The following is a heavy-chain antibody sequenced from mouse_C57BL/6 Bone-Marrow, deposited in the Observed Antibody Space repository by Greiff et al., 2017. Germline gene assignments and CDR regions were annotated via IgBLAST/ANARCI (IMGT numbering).Heavy chain of an antibody. J-gene: IGHJ1*03. CDR1: GYTFTDYE. CDR2: IDPETGGT. D-gene: IGHD2-3*01. CDR3: TRGGWLLRYFDV. Sequence: VKLMESGAELVRPGASVTLSCKASGYTFTDYEMHWVKQTPVHGLEWIGAIDPETGGTAYNQKFKGKAILTADKSSSTAYMELRSLTSEDSAVYYCTRGGWLLRYFDVWGTGTTVTVSS. V-gene: IGHV1-15*01.